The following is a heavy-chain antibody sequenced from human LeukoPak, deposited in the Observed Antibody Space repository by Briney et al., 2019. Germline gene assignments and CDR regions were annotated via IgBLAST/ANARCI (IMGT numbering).Heavy chain of an antibody. V-gene: IGHV1-8*01. J-gene: IGHJ3*02. CDR2: MNPNSGNT. D-gene: IGHD3-10*01. CDR3: ARGLRYYGGAFDI. Sequence: ASVKVSCKASGYTFTSYDINCVRQATGQGLEWMGWMNPNSGNTGYAQKFQGRVTMTRNTSISTAYMELSSLRSEDTAVYYCARGLRYYGGAFDIWGQGTMVTVSS. CDR1: GYTFTSYD.